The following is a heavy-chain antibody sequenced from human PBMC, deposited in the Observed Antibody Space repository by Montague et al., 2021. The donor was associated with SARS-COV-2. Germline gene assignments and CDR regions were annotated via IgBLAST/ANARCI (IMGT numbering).Heavy chain of an antibody. V-gene: IGHV4-61*03. Sequence: SETLSLTCSVSGGSITDRTYYWGCIRPSPGKGLECSGSIYYSGSTKYNPFLEIRVTVSADRSKNHVSLKLSSVTAADMAVYYCTRLLRSCTNAVCRTYYYFAMDVWGQGTTVTVSS. J-gene: IGHJ6*02. CDR1: GGSITDRTYY. CDR2: IYYSGST. D-gene: IGHD2-8*01. CDR3: TRLLRSCTNAVCRTYYYFAMDV.